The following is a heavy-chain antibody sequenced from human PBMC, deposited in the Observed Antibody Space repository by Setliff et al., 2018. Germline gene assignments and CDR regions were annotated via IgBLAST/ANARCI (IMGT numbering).Heavy chain of an antibody. CDR1: GFTFSDHY. Sequence: GGSLRLSCAASGFTFSDHYMSWIRQVPGKGLEWVANIIQDGSETYYVDSVNGRFIISRDNAKNSVFLQMKSLRAEDTAVYYCARRGATVTYYYMDVWGKGTTVTVSS. CDR3: ARRGATVTYYYMDV. J-gene: IGHJ6*03. CDR2: IIQDGSET. D-gene: IGHD4-17*01. V-gene: IGHV3-7*01.